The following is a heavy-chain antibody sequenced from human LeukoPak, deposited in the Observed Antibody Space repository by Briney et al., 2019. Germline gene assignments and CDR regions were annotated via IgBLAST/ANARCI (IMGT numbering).Heavy chain of an antibody. D-gene: IGHD3-22*01. CDR2: ISNDGSNK. J-gene: IGHJ4*02. CDR1: GLTFSSYG. Sequence: PGRSLRLSCAASGLTFSSYGMHWVRQAPGKGLEWVAGISNDGSNKYYGDSVKGRFTISRDNSKNTLYLQMNSLRAEDTAVFYCRSYYYDSSGSYFDYWGQGTPVTVSS. CDR3: RSYYYDSSGSYFDY. V-gene: IGHV3-30*03.